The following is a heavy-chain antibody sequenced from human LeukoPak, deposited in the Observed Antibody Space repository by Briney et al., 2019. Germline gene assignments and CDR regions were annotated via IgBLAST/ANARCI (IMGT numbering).Heavy chain of an antibody. Sequence: ASVKVSCKASVYTFTGYYMNWVRQAPGQGLEWKGWINSDSGFTKYAQKFQGRVTMTRDTSITTVYMDLTRLTSDDTAVYYCARNFDMKGFDPWGQGTLVTVSS. J-gene: IGHJ5*02. CDR3: ARNFDMKGFDP. CDR2: INSDSGFT. D-gene: IGHD3-9*01. CDR1: VYTFTGYY. V-gene: IGHV1-2*02.